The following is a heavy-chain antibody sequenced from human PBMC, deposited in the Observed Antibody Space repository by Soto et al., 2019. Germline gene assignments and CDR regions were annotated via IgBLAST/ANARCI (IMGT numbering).Heavy chain of an antibody. D-gene: IGHD5-18*01. CDR2: IFTSGTT. CDR3: TREGYRYGFLIGIDS. CDR1: GFTVSNNH. Sequence: EVQLVESGGGLVQPGGSLRLSCAASGFTVSNNHLSWVRQAPGRGLGWVSVIFTSGTTFYAESVKCRFTISRDTSKNTVSLQMDSLRVEDPGLYYCTREGYRYGFLIGIDSWGQGALVSVSS. J-gene: IGHJ4*02. V-gene: IGHV3-66*01.